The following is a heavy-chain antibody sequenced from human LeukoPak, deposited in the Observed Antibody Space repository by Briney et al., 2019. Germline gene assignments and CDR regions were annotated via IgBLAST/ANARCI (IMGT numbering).Heavy chain of an antibody. CDR2: IYSGGST. D-gene: IGHD6-19*01. Sequence: PGGSLRLSCAASGFSVSSNYMTWVRQAPGKRLEWVSVIYSGGSTYYADSVKGRFTISRDSSKNTLFLQMNSLRAEDTAVYYCARAVALAYYYYGMDVWGQGTTVTVSS. CDR3: ARAVALAYYYYGMDV. V-gene: IGHV3-53*01. J-gene: IGHJ6*02. CDR1: GFSVSSNY.